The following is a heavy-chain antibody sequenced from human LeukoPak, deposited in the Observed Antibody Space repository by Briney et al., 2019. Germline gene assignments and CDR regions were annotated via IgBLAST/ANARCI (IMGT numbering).Heavy chain of an antibody. Sequence: PGGSLRHSCAASGFTFSSYWMHWVRQAPGKGLVWVSRINSDGSSTSYADSVKGRFTISRDNAKNTLYLQMNSLRAEDTAVYYCAREGSSGYYGPGGYYMDVWGKGTTVTVSS. CDR2: INSDGSST. D-gene: IGHD3-22*01. V-gene: IGHV3-74*01. CDR1: GFTFSSYW. J-gene: IGHJ6*03. CDR3: AREGSSGYYGPGGYYMDV.